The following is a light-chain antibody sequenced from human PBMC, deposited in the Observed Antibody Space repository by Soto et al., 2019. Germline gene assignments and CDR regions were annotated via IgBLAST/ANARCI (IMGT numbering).Light chain of an antibody. CDR1: SSDVGGYNY. J-gene: IGLJ1*01. CDR2: EVT. V-gene: IGLV2-8*01. CDR3: ASYADSKYV. Sequence: QSALTQPPSASGSPGQSVTISCTGTSSDVGGYNYVSWYQQHPGKAPKLTIYEVTKRPSGVPDRFYGSKSGNTASLTVSGLQAEDEADYYCASYADSKYVLGTGTKLTVL.